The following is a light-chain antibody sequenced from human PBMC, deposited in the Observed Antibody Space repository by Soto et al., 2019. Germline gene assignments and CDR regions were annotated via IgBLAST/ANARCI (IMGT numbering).Light chain of an antibody. CDR1: QSLSSY. Sequence: TKSPFSVSSSPGERATLYCRASQSLSSYIAWYQQKPGQAPRLLIYGASNRATGIPDKFSGSGSGTDFTLTISRLQPEDFAVYYCQQYGTLPRTFGQGTKVDIK. J-gene: IGKJ1*01. V-gene: IGKV3-20*01. CDR3: QQYGTLPRT. CDR2: GAS.